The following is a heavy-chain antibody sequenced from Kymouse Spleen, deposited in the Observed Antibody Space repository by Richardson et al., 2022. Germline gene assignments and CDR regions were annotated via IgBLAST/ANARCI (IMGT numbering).Heavy chain of an antibody. D-gene: IGHD1-7*01. V-gene: IGHV4-34*01. CDR2: INHSGST. J-gene: IGHJ3*02. Sequence: QVQLQQWGAGLLKPSETLSLTCAVYGGSFSGYYWSWIRQPPGKGLEWIGEINHSGSTNYNPSLKSRVTISVDTSKNQFSLKLSSVTAADTAVYYCARGLGITGTTRGAFDIWGQGTMVTVSS. CDR3: ARGLGITGTTRGAFDI. CDR1: GGSFSGYY.